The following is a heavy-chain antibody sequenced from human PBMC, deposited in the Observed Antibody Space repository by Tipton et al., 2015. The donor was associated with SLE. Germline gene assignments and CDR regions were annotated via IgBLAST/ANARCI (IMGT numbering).Heavy chain of an antibody. V-gene: IGHV4-61*02. D-gene: IGHD6-19*01. CDR2: IYTSGST. CDR1: GGSISSGSYY. CDR3: ARGIAVATPGY. Sequence: TLSLTCTVSGGSISSGSYYWSWIRQPAGKGLEWIGRIYTSGSTNYNPSLKSRVTISVDTSKNQFSLKLSSVTAADTAVYYCARGIAVATPGYWGQGTLVTVSS. J-gene: IGHJ4*02.